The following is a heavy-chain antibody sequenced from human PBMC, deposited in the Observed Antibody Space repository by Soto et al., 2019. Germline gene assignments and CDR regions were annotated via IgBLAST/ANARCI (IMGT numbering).Heavy chain of an antibody. D-gene: IGHD3-3*01. CDR3: AREAYGDFWSGYSYGMDV. J-gene: IGHJ6*02. Sequence: GGSLRLSCAASGFTFSSYAMHWVRQAPGKGLEWVAVISYDGSNKYYAGSVKGRFTISRDNSKNTLYLQMNSLRPEDTAVFYCAREAYGDFWSGYSYGMDVWGQGTTVTVSS. V-gene: IGHV3-30-3*01. CDR1: GFTFSSYA. CDR2: ISYDGSNK.